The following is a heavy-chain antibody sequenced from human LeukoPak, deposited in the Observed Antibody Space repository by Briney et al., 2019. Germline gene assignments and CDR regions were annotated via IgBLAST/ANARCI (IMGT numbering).Heavy chain of an antibody. CDR2: INTNIGKP. D-gene: IGHD3-3*01. J-gene: IGHJ5*02. CDR3: ARGSRILEWLCHNWFGP. Sequence: GASLKASCKASGYTFTSYAMNWVRQAAGQGLEWMGGINTNIGKPTYAQGFTGRVVSSLDTSASTAYLQISSLTAEDTAVYYCARGSRILEWLCHNWFGPCGQGTLVTVSS. CDR1: GYTFTSYA. V-gene: IGHV7-4-1*02.